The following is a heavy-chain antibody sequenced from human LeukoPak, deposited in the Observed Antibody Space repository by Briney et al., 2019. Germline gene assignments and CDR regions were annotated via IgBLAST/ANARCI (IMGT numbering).Heavy chain of an antibody. CDR3: AKDAEGIRYFDWLLDF. CDR2: ISYDGNNR. D-gene: IGHD3-9*01. J-gene: IGHJ4*02. CDR1: GFTFSSFA. V-gene: IGHV3-30*18. Sequence: PGGSLRLSCAASGFTFSSFAMHWVRQAPGKGLEWVAVISYDGNNRYYADSVKGRFTISRDSYKSTLYLHMNNLRAEDTATYFCAKDAEGIRYFDWLLDFWGQGTLVTVSS.